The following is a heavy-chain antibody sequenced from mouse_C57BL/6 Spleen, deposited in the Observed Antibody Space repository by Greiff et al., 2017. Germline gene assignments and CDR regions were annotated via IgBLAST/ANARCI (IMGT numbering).Heavy chain of an antibody. J-gene: IGHJ4*01. CDR2: INPGSGGT. V-gene: IGHV1-54*01. CDR3: ARCLEYYYARDY. Sequence: QVQLQQSGAELVRPGTSVKVSCQASGYAFTNYLLEWVKPRPGQGLEWIGVINPGSGGTNYNEKFKGKATLTADKSSSTAYMQLSSLTAEDSAVYFCARCLEYYYARDYWGQGTSVTVSS. CDR1: GYAFTNYL.